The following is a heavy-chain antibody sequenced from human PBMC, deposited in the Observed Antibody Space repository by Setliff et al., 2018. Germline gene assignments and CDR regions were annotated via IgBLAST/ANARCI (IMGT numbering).Heavy chain of an antibody. V-gene: IGHV4-34*12. CDR3: ARHATYYYGSGNLPFGH. Sequence: SETLSLTCAIYGESSSGYYWSWIRQSPGKTLEWIGEIMDGRDTVYNPSLNSRVTISFDTSRNQFSLELSSVTAADTAVYYCARHATYYYGSGNLPFGHWAQGSLVTAPQ. CDR2: IMDGRDT. D-gene: IGHD3-10*01. J-gene: IGHJ1*01. CDR1: GESSSGYY.